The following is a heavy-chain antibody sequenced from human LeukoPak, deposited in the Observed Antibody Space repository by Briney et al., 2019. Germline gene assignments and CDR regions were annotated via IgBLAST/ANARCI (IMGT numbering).Heavy chain of an antibody. CDR2: IYYSGST. J-gene: IGHJ3*02. V-gene: IGHV4-31*03. D-gene: IGHD3-9*01. Sequence: PSETLSLTCTVSGGSISSGGYYWSWIRQHPGKGLEWIGYIYYSGSTYYNPSLKSRVTISVDTSKNQFSLKLSSVTAADTAVYYCARDRLYYDILTGYRPDAFDIWGQGTMVTVSS. CDR3: ARDRLYYDILTGYRPDAFDI. CDR1: GGSISSGGYY.